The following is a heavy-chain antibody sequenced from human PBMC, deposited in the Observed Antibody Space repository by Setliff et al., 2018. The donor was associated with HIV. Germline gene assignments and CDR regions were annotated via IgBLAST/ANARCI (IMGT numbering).Heavy chain of an antibody. CDR3: ATSRRYCSGATCYAYYYGMDV. Sequence: SETLSLTCTVSGGSFSDYYWSWIRQHQGKVLEWIGYIYHRGSAYYHPSLKSRVTISVDTSKNQFSLKLNSVIAADTAVYYCATSRRYCSGATCYAYYYGMDVWGQGATGTVSS. D-gene: IGHD2-15*01. CDR2: IYHRGSA. CDR1: GGSFSDYY. J-gene: IGHJ6*02. V-gene: IGHV4-59*06.